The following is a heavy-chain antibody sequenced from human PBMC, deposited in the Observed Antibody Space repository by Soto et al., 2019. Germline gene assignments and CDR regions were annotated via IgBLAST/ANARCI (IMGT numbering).Heavy chain of an antibody. J-gene: IGHJ4*02. V-gene: IGHV4-31*11. D-gene: IGHD2-15*01. CDR2: IYYSGST. Sequence: ASENLSLTCAVSGGCISSGGYYWSGVRKHPGKGLEWIGYIYYSGSTYYNPSLKGRVTISVDTSKTQSSLKLSSVTAADTAVYYCARDRECSGGTCYHYFDYWGQGTLVTVSS. CDR1: GGCISSGGYY. CDR3: ARDRECSGGTCYHYFDY.